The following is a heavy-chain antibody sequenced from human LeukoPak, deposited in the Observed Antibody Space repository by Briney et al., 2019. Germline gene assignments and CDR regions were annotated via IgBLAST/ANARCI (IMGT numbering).Heavy chain of an antibody. Sequence: SETLSLTCAVYGGSFSGYYWSWIRQPPGKGLEWIGEINHSGSTNYNPSLKSRVTISVDTSKNQFSLKLSSVTAEDTAVYYCARGKPYHDYGDLYYYYYYMDVWGKGTTVTVSS. V-gene: IGHV4-34*01. CDR3: ARGKPYHDYGDLYYYYYYMDV. D-gene: IGHD4-17*01. J-gene: IGHJ6*03. CDR1: GGSFSGYY. CDR2: INHSGST.